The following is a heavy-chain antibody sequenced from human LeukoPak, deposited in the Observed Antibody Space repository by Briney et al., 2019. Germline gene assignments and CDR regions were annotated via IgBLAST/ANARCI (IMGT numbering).Heavy chain of an antibody. D-gene: IGHD3-3*01. CDR1: GYTFTGYH. V-gene: IGHV1-2*06. CDR3: ARAILNYDFWSGWTVPLV. Sequence: ASVKVSCKASGYTFTGYHMHWVRQAPGQGLEWMGRINPNSGDTNYAQKFQGRVTMTRDTSISTAYMELSRLRSDDTAVYYCARAILNYDFWSGWTVPLVWGQGTTVTVSS. CDR2: INPNSGDT. J-gene: IGHJ6*02.